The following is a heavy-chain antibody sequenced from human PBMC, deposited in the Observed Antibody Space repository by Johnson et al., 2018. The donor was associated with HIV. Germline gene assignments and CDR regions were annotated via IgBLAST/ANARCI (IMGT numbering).Heavy chain of an antibody. V-gene: IGHV3-30*04. D-gene: IGHD3-22*01. Sequence: QVQLVESGGGLVQPGRSLRLSCAASGFTFSSYAMHWVRQAPGKGLEWVAVISYDGSNKYYADSAKGRFTISRDNSKNTLYLQMNSLRAEDTAVHYCAKVRYYDRDAFDIWGPGTLV. J-gene: IGHJ3*02. CDR2: ISYDGSNK. CDR3: AKVRYYDRDAFDI. CDR1: GFTFSSYA.